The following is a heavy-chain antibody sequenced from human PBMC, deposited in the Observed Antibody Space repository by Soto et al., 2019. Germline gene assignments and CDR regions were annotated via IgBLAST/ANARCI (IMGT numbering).Heavy chain of an antibody. V-gene: IGHV4-31*03. D-gene: IGHD6-6*01. CDR3: ARDLREVAARPGYFDY. CDR1: GGSISSGGYY. J-gene: IGHJ4*02. Sequence: SETLSLTCTVSGGSISSGGYYWSWIRQHPGKGLKWIGYIYYSGSTYYNPSLKSRVTISVDTSKNQFSLKLSSVTAADTAVYYCARDLREVAARPGYFDYWGQVTLVTVS. CDR2: IYYSGST.